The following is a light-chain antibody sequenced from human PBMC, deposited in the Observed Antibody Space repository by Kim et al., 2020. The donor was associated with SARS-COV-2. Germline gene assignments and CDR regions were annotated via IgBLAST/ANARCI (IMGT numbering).Light chain of an antibody. J-gene: IGKJ2*01. CDR3: HQYNSYSHT. V-gene: IGKV1-5*01. Sequence: SASIGDRVTMTCRASQSITRLLAWYQQKPGKAPKLLIYCASSLKRGVPSRFSGSGSGTEFTLTISSLQPDDFATYYCHQYNSYSHTFGQGTKLEI. CDR1: QSITRL. CDR2: CAS.